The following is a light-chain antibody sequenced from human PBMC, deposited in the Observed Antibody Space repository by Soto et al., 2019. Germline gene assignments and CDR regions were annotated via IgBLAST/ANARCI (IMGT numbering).Light chain of an antibody. CDR3: AAWDDSLSGPR. V-gene: IGLV1-47*01. CDR2: RNN. Sequence: QSVLTQPPSASGTPGQRVTISCSGSSSNIGSNYVYWYQQLPGTAPKLLIYRNNQRPSGVPDRFSGSKSGTSASLAISGLRSEDEADYFCAAWDDSLSGPRFGGGTKATVL. CDR1: SSNIGSNY. J-gene: IGLJ3*02.